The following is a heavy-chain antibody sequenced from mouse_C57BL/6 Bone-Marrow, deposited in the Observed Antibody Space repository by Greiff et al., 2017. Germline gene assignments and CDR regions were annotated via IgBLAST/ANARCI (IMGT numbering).Heavy chain of an antibody. D-gene: IGHD2-2*01. CDR1: GFTFSDYG. CDR2: ISNLAYSI. V-gene: IGHV5-15*01. Sequence: EVQLVESGGGLVQPGGSLKLSCAASGFTFSDYGMAWVRQAPRKGPEWVAFISNLAYSIYYADTVTGRFTISRENAKTTLYLEMSSMRSEDTAMYYCARHGYDGDGYFDVWGTGTTVTVSS. J-gene: IGHJ1*03. CDR3: ARHGYDGDGYFDV.